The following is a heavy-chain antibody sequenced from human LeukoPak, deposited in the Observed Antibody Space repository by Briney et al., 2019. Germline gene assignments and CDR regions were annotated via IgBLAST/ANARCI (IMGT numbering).Heavy chain of an antibody. Sequence: GGSLRLSCAASGFTFSSYDMHWVPQATGKGLEWVSAIGTAGDTYYPGSVKGRFTISRENAKNSLYLQMNSLRAGDTAVYYCARGSGRLDYYYYMDVWGKGTTVTVSS. CDR3: ARGSGRLDYYYYMDV. J-gene: IGHJ6*03. CDR2: IGTAGDT. CDR1: GFTFSSYD. V-gene: IGHV3-13*01. D-gene: IGHD6-25*01.